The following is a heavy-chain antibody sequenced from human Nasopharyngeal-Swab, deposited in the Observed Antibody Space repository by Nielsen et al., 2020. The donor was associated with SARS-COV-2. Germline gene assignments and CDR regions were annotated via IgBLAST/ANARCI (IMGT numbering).Heavy chain of an antibody. CDR3: AKVAHKVTTGCFDY. CDR1: GFTFSSYA. J-gene: IGHJ4*02. D-gene: IGHD4-11*01. Sequence: GESLKISCAASGFTFSSYAMSWVRQAPGKGLEWVSAISGSGGSTYYADSVKGRFTISRDNSKNTLYLQMNGLRAEDTAVYYCAKVAHKVTTGCFDYWGQGTLVTVSS. V-gene: IGHV3-23*01. CDR2: ISGSGGST.